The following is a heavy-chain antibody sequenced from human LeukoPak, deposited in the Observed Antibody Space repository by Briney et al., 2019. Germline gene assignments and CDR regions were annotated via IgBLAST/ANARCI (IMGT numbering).Heavy chain of an antibody. J-gene: IGHJ4*02. V-gene: IGHV4-59*01. D-gene: IGHD6-6*01. CDR2: IYYSGST. Sequence: SETLSLTCTVSGGSISSYYWSWLRKPPGKGREWIGYIYYSGSTNYNPSLKSRVTISVDTSKNQFSLKLSSVTAADTAVYYCARVRSSSFFDYWGQGTLVTVSS. CDR1: GGSISSYY. CDR3: ARVRSSSFFDY.